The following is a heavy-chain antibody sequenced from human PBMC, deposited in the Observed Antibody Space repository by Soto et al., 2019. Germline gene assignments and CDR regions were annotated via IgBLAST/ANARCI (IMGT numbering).Heavy chain of an antibody. CDR1: GGTFSSYA. D-gene: IGHD3-3*01. CDR2: IIPIFGTA. Sequence: QVQLVQSGAEVKKPGSSVKVSCKASGGTFSSYAISWVRQAPGQGLEWLGGIIPIFGTANNAQKFQGRVTITADKSTSTAYTELSSLRSEDTAVYYCASPTREWLPPARDYYYGMDVWGQGTTVTVSS. J-gene: IGHJ6*02. CDR3: ASPTREWLPPARDYYYGMDV. V-gene: IGHV1-69*06.